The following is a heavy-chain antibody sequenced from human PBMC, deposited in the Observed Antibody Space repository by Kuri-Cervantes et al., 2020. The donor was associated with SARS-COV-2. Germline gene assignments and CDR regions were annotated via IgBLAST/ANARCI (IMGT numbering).Heavy chain of an antibody. Sequence: SETLSLTCAVYGGSSSGYYWSWIRQPPGKGLEWIGEINHSGSTNYNPSLKSRVPISVDTSKNQFSLKLSSVTAADTAVYYCARGWYPVGATILYYFDYWGQGTLVTVSS. CDR2: INHSGST. CDR1: GGSSSGYY. D-gene: IGHD1-26*01. CDR3: ARGWYPVGATILYYFDY. J-gene: IGHJ4*02. V-gene: IGHV4-34*01.